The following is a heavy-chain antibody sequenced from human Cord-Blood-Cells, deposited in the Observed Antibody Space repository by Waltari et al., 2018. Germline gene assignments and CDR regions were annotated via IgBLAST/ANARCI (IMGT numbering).Heavy chain of an antibody. J-gene: IGHJ3*02. V-gene: IGHV3-9*01. Sequence: EVQLVESGGGLVQPGRSLRLSCAASGFTFDDYAMHWVRPASGKGLEWVSVISWNSGSIGYADSVKGRFTISRDNAKNSLYLQMNSLRAEDTALYYCAKDIVPVYDFWSGYDAFDIWGQGTMVTVSS. CDR2: ISWNSGSI. D-gene: IGHD3-3*01. CDR1: GFTFDDYA. CDR3: AKDIVPVYDFWSGYDAFDI.